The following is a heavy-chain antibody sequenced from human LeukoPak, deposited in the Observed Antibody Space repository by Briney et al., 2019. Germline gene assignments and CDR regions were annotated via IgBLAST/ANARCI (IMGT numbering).Heavy chain of an antibody. D-gene: IGHD6-13*01. J-gene: IGHJ4*02. CDR3: AKDLWQAAGTSAFDY. Sequence: GGTLRLSCAASGFTFSSYGMSWVRQAPRKGLEWVSVISGSGGSTYYADSVKGRFTISRDNSKNTLYLQMNSLRAEDTAVYYCAKDLWQAAGTSAFDYWGQGTLVTVSS. V-gene: IGHV3-23*01. CDR2: ISGSGGST. CDR1: GFTFSSYG.